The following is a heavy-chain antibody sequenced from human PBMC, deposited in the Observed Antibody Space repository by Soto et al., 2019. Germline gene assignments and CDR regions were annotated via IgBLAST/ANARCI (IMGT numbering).Heavy chain of an antibody. Sequence: PGESLKISCKGSGYSVTTYWIGWVRQMPGKGLEWMGIIYPGDSDTRYSPSFQGRVTISADKSISTAYLQWSSLKASDTAMYYCATSTLYSYDYDWGQGTLVTVSS. D-gene: IGHD5-18*01. CDR1: GYSVTTYW. CDR2: IYPGDSDT. J-gene: IGHJ4*02. V-gene: IGHV5-51*01. CDR3: ATSTLYSYDYD.